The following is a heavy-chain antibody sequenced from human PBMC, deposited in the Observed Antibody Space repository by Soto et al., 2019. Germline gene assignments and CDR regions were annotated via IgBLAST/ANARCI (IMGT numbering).Heavy chain of an antibody. CDR2: IYYSGST. V-gene: IGHV4-30-4*01. CDR3: ARDVCSSTSCYLNYYYGMDV. Sequence: QVQLQESGPGLVKPSQTLSLTCTVSGGSISSGDYYWSWIRQPPGKGLEWIGYIYYSGSTYYNPSLKSRVTISVDTYKKQFSLKLSSVTAADTAVYYCARDVCSSTSCYLNYYYGMDVWGQGTTVTVSS. D-gene: IGHD2-2*01. J-gene: IGHJ6*02. CDR1: GGSISSGDYY.